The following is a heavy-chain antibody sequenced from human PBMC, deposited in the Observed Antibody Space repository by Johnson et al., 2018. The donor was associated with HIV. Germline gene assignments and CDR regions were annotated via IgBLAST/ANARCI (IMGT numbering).Heavy chain of an antibody. CDR2: ISYDGSNK. CDR3: SRDRGVVAAAKGDHDAFDI. CDR1: GFTFSSYA. V-gene: IGHV3-30*04. Sequence: QVQLVESGGGVVQPGRSLRLSCAASGFTFSSYAMHWVRQAPGKGLEWVAVISYDGSNKYYADSVKGRFTISRDNSKTTLYLQMNILSAEDTAVYYCSRDRGVVAAAKGDHDAFDIWGQGTMVTVSS. J-gene: IGHJ3*02. D-gene: IGHD6-13*01.